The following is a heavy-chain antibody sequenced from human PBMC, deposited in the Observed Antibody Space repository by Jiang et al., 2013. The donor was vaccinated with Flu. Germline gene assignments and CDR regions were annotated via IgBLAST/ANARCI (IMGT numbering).Heavy chain of an antibody. CDR3: TTGGSRSSTSLV. CDR1: RFTFINAW. CDR2: IKSEPDGGTA. V-gene: IGHV3-15*01. J-gene: IGHJ4*02. D-gene: IGHD6-13*01. Sequence: QLLESGGGLVQPGGSLRLSCAASRFTFINAWMTWVRQAPGKGLEWVGRIKSEPDGGTADYAAPVKGRFTISRDDSKDTLYLQMNSLNAEDTAVYYCTTGGSRSSTSLVWGQGTLVTVSS.